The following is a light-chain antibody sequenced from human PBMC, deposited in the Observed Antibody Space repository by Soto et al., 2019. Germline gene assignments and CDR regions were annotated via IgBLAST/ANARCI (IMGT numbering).Light chain of an antibody. CDR1: QSVSNY. Sequence: EIVLTQSPGTLSLSPGERATLSCRASQSVSNYLAWYQQKPGQAPRLLIYGASSRATGIPDRFSGGGSGTDFTLTISRLEPEDFAVYYCQQCGSSPITFGQGTRLEIK. J-gene: IGKJ5*01. CDR2: GAS. V-gene: IGKV3-20*01. CDR3: QQCGSSPIT.